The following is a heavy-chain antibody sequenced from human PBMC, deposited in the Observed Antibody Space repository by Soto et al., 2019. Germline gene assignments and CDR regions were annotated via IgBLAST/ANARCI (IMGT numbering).Heavy chain of an antibody. J-gene: IGHJ4*02. CDR1: GYIFIAYY. Sequence: QVQLVQSGAEVKKPGASVKVSCTTSGYIFIAYYMHWVRQAPGQGLEWMGWINPNSGATKYAQKFQGRVTMTRDTANSTGYLEMSSLRSDDTAVFYCARGPSSGYYSHWGQGTLVTASS. CDR2: INPNSGAT. D-gene: IGHD3-22*01. V-gene: IGHV1-2*02. CDR3: ARGPSSGYYSH.